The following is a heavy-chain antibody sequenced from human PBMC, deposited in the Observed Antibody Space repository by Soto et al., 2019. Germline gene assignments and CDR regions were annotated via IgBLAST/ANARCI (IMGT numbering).Heavy chain of an antibody. J-gene: IGHJ5*02. CDR2: IYWNDDK. Sequence: KESGPTLVKPTQTLTLTCAFSGFSLSTSGVGVGWIRQPPGTALEWLALIYWNDDKRYSPSLKSRLTITKDTSKNQVVLTMTHMDPVDTATYYSAHRGEYCNGGSCYRGVTVPWGQGTLVAVSS. CDR1: GFSLSTSGVG. D-gene: IGHD2-15*01. V-gene: IGHV2-5*01. CDR3: AHRGEYCNGGSCYRGVTVP.